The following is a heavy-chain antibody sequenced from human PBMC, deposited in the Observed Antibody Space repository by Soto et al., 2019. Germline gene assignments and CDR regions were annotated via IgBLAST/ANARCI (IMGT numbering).Heavy chain of an antibody. D-gene: IGHD2-2*03. V-gene: IGHV4-38-2*01. CDR3: ARTDNVGYSPS. CDR2: IYHSGTT. CDR1: GDSISSGYY. J-gene: IGHJ5*02. Sequence: SETLSLTCAVSGDSISSGYYWAWIRRPPGKGLEWIGSIYHSGTTYYNPSLKSRVTISVDTSRNQFSLKLSSVTAADSAVYYCARTDNVGYSPSCGQGTMGNV.